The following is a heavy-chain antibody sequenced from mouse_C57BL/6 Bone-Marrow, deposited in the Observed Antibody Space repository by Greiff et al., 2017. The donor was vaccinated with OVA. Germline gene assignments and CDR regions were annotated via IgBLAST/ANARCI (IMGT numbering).Heavy chain of an antibody. V-gene: IGHV1-72*01. CDR3: ARDYYGSSLYYYAMAY. J-gene: IGHJ4*01. CDR2: IDPNSGGT. CDR1: GYTFTSYW. D-gene: IGHD1-1*01. Sequence: VQLQQLGAELVKPGASVKLSCKASGYTFTSYWMHWVQQRPGRGLEWIGRIDPNSGGTKYTEKFKSKATLTADKHSSQDFMKHNSLTSEDVAVYYCARDYYGSSLYYYAMAYWGQGTSVTVSS.